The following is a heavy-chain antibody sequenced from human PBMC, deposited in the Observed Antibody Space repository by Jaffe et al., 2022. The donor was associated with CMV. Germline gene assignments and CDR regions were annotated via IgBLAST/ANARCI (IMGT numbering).Heavy chain of an antibody. Sequence: EVQLLESGGGLVQPGGSLRLSCAASGFTFSSYAMSWVRQAPGKGLEWVSAISGSGGSTYYADSVKGRFTISRDNSKNTLYLQMNSLRAEDTAVYYCAKAEVLRYFDWPLGANGDYFDYWGQGTLVTVSS. J-gene: IGHJ4*02. CDR1: GFTFSSYA. CDR3: AKAEVLRYFDWPLGANGDYFDY. V-gene: IGHV3-23*01. D-gene: IGHD3-9*01. CDR2: ISGSGGST.